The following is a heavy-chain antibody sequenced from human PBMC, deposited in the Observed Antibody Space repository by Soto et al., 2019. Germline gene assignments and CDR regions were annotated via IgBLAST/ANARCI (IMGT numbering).Heavy chain of an antibody. J-gene: IGHJ4*02. CDR3: ARDRYYYGSVSYFPGDY. V-gene: IGHV3-7*01. CDR2: IKQDGSEK. Sequence: GGSLRLSCAASGFTFSSYLMSWVRQAPGKGLEWVANIKQDGSEKYYVDSVKGRFTISRDNAKNSLYLQMNSLRAEDTAVYYCARDRYYYGSVSYFPGDYWGEVTLITVSS. CDR1: GFTFSSYL. D-gene: IGHD3-10*01.